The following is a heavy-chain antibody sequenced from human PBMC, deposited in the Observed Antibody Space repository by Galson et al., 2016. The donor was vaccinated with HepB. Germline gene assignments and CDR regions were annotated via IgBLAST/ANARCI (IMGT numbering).Heavy chain of an antibody. CDR1: QFTFSSYN. Sequence: SLRLSCAASQFTFSSYNMDWVRQAPGKGLEWLAHISTTSRTIHYADSVKGRFTISRDNAQNLLFLQMNSLRADDTAVYYCVRDCVGPCVAAAGRFDSWGQGTVVTVSS. D-gene: IGHD6-13*01. CDR2: ISTTSRTI. CDR3: VRDCVGPCVAAAGRFDS. V-gene: IGHV3-48*04. J-gene: IGHJ4*02.